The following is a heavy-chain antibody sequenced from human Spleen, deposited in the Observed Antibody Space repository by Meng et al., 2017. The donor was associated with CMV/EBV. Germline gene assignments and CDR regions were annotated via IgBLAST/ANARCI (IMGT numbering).Heavy chain of an antibody. CDR2: ISDSGNTR. Sequence: GESLKISCVVSGFTFNSYEMNWVRQAPGKGLEWISYISDSGNTRHYADSVKGRFTISRDNSKNTLYLQMNSLRAEDTAVYYCAKDKANYYYYYGMDVWGQGTTVTVSS. CDR3: AKDKANYYYYYGMDV. J-gene: IGHJ6*02. V-gene: IGHV3-48*03. CDR1: GFTFNSYE.